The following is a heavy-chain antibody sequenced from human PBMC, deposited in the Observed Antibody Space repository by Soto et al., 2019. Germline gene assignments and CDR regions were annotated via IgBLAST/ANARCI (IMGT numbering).Heavy chain of an antibody. Sequence: QVQLVQSGAEVKKPGASVKVSCRASGYTFTNYYMHWVRQAPGQGLEWVGIIKPTGGETTYAQQSLGRATRTRDTPTGTLSMDRSSLRSDDTAVYYCARGGHIMVVTAPLAHWGQGTLVTSSP. D-gene: IGHD2-21*02. V-gene: IGHV1-46*01. CDR2: IKPTGGET. CDR3: ARGGHIMVVTAPLAH. CDR1: GYTFTNYY. J-gene: IGHJ4*02.